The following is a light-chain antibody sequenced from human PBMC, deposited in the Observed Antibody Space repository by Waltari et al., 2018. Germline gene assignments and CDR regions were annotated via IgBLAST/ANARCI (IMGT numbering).Light chain of an antibody. J-gene: IGLJ1*01. CDR1: AIGSKT. Sequence: SYVLTQPPSVSVAPGQPATIACGGDAIGSKTVLWYQQKPGQAPVLVVYDETDRPSRIPERLSGSNSGNTATLTISRVEAGDEADYYCQVWDSLIDHYVFGTGTKVTVL. CDR2: DET. CDR3: QVWDSLIDHYV. V-gene: IGLV3-21*02.